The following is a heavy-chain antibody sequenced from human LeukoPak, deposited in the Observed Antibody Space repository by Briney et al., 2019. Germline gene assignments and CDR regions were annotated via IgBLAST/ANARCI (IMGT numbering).Heavy chain of an antibody. CDR3: AKEGSTYYYDSSGWNYFDY. Sequence: TGRSLRLSCAASGFTFSSYGMHWVRQAPGKGLEWVAVISYDGSNKYCADSVKGRFTISRDNSKNTLYLQMNSLRAEDTAVYYCAKEGSTYYYDSSGWNYFDYWGQGTLVTVSS. CDR2: ISYDGSNK. V-gene: IGHV3-30*18. D-gene: IGHD3-22*01. J-gene: IGHJ4*02. CDR1: GFTFSSYG.